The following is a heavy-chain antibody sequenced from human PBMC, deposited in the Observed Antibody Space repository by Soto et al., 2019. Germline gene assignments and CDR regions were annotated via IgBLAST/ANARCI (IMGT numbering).Heavy chain of an antibody. Sequence: PGGSLRLSCAASGFTFSSYSMNWVRQAPGKGLEWVSAISSSSGSTYYADSVKGRFTISRDNSKNTLYLQMNSLRAEDTAVYYCAKDGEGSGWYGEGMNAFDIWGQGTMVTVSS. CDR3: AKDGEGSGWYGEGMNAFDI. V-gene: IGHV3-23*01. CDR1: GFTFSSYS. D-gene: IGHD6-19*01. CDR2: ISSSSGST. J-gene: IGHJ3*02.